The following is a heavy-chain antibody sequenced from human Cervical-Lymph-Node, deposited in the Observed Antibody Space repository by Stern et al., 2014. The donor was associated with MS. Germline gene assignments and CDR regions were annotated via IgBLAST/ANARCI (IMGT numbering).Heavy chain of an antibody. Sequence: QVQLVQSGAAVKKPGSSVKVSCQTSGDTFTRHAINWVRQAPGQGLEWIGGIIPIFGTTNHAQKFRDRVTITADASTNTVYMELNSLRSEDTAVYFCARAGGSTVGYYVDYWGQGTLVTVSS. CDR1: GDTFTRHA. CDR2: IIPIFGTT. CDR3: ARAGGSTVGYYVDY. D-gene: IGHD1-26*01. V-gene: IGHV1-69*01. J-gene: IGHJ4*02.